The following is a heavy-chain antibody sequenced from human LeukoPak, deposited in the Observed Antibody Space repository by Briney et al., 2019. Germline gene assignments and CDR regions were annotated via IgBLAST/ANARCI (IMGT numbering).Heavy chain of an antibody. V-gene: IGHV4-39*07. D-gene: IGHD3-22*01. CDR2: IYHSGST. J-gene: IGHJ4*02. CDR1: GGPITPSGDY. CDR3: ARDYRMTMIVD. Sequence: TETLSLTCTVSGGPITPSGDYWGWIRQPPGKGLEWNGYIYHSGSTYYNPSLKSRVSISVDTSKNHFSLDLSSVTAADSAVYYCARDYRMTMIVDWGQGTLVTVSS.